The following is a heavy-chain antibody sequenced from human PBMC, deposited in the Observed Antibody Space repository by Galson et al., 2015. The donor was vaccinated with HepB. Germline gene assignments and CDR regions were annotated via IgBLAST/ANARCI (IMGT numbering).Heavy chain of an antibody. CDR3: ARGMILTGYYKWFDP. Sequence: SVKVSCKASGYTFTSYYMHWVRQAPGQGLEWMGIINPSGGSTSYAQKFQGRVTMTRDTSTSTVYMELSSLRSEDTAVYYCARGMILTGYYKWFDPWGQGTLVTVSS. V-gene: IGHV1-46*01. CDR2: INPSGGST. J-gene: IGHJ5*02. D-gene: IGHD3-9*01. CDR1: GYTFTSYY.